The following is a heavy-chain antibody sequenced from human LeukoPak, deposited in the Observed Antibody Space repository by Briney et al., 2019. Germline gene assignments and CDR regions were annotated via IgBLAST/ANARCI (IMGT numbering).Heavy chain of an antibody. CDR1: GYTFTGYY. J-gene: IGHJ3*02. CDR3: ARERRGGDLDAFDI. D-gene: IGHD2-21*02. CDR2: INPNSGGT. V-gene: IGHV1-2*06. Sequence: ASVKVSCKASGYTFTGYYMHWVRQAPGQGLEWMGRINPNSGGTNYAQKFQGRVTMTRDTSISTAYVELSRLRSDDTAVYYCARERRGGDLDAFDIWGQGTMVTVSS.